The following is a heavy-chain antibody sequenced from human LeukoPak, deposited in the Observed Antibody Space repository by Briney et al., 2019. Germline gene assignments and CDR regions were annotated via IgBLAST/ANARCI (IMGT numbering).Heavy chain of an antibody. V-gene: IGHV1-69*02. CDR2: IIPIHNMI. CDR3: ARGAVAGLEGVDY. Sequence: ASVEVSCKVSGSSFSSYTISWVRQAPRQGLEWMGRIIPIHNMINYAQNFQDRVTITADKSTSTAYMELSSLRSEDTAIYYCARGAVAGLEGVDYWGQGTLVTVSS. D-gene: IGHD6-19*01. J-gene: IGHJ4*02. CDR1: GSSFSSYT.